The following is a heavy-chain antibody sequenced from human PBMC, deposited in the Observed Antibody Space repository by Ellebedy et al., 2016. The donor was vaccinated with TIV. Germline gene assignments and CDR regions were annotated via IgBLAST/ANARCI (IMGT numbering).Heavy chain of an antibody. CDR1: GFTFDDYA. CDR3: ARVGSTVVFG. V-gene: IGHV3-9*01. D-gene: IGHD4-23*01. J-gene: IGHJ4*02. Sequence: GGSLRLSCAASGFTFDDYAMHWVRQAPGKGLEWVSGISWNSGSIGYADSVKGRFTISRDNAKNSLYLQMSSLRAEDTAVYYCARVGSTVVFGWGQGTLVTVSS. CDR2: ISWNSGSI.